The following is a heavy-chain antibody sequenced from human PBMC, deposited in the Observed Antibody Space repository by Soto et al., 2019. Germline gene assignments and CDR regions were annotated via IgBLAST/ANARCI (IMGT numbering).Heavy chain of an antibody. V-gene: IGHV3-23*01. D-gene: IGHD1-7*01. Sequence: EVQLLESGGGLVQPGGSLRLCCAASGFTFSSYALSWVRQAPGKGLEWVSAISANGQGIYYADSVRGRFTISRDNSKNTIFLHMDSLRAEDTAVYYCAKDRNYPRDYFHYWGQGTLVTVSS. CDR1: GFTFSSYA. J-gene: IGHJ4*02. CDR3: AKDRNYPRDYFHY. CDR2: ISANGQGI.